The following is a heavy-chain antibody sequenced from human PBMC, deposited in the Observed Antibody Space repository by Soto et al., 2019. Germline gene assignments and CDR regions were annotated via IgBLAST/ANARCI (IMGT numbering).Heavy chain of an antibody. D-gene: IGHD6-19*01. J-gene: IGHJ4*02. CDR3: AREGGVSGWYWGGDY. V-gene: IGHV3-30-3*01. CDR2: ISYDGSNK. CDR1: GFTFSSFP. Sequence: SGGSLRLSCAASGFTFSSFPMHWVRQAPGKGLERVALISYDGSNKYYADSVKGRFTISRDNSKNTLYLQMNSLRDEDTALYYCAREGGVSGWYWGGDYWGQGTPVTVSS.